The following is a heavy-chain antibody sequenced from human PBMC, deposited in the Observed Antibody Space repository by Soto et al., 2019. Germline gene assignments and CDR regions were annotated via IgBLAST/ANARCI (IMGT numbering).Heavy chain of an antibody. CDR3: ATEYYDILTGYFKSGFDY. D-gene: IGHD3-9*01. CDR2: ISYDGSNK. CDR1: GFIFSSYG. V-gene: IGHV3-30*03. J-gene: IGHJ4*02. Sequence: PGGSLRLSCAASGFIFSSYGMHWGRQAPGKGLEGVAGISYDGSNKYYADSVKGRITISRDNSKNTLYLQMNSLRAEDTAVYYCATEYYDILTGYFKSGFDYWGQGTLVTVSS.